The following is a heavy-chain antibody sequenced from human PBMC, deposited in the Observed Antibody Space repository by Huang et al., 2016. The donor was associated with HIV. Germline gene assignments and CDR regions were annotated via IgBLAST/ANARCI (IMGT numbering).Heavy chain of an antibody. CDR3: ATSRSGSGWFLDI. CDR2: VNHGGRT. Sequence: QVQLYQWGAGPLRPSETLSLTCGVSGGSLHGYYWNWLRQSPGRGLEWIGEVNHGGRTEYKQSLKSRVTISGDTSKIQFSLNLTAVTATDTADYYCATSRSGSGWFLDIWGRGTLVSVS. CDR1: GGSLHGYY. J-gene: IGHJ2*01. V-gene: IGHV4-34*01. D-gene: IGHD6-19*01.